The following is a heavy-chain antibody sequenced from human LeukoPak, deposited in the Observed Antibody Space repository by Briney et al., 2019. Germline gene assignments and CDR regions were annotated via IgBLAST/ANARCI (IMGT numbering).Heavy chain of an antibody. V-gene: IGHV4-4*07. D-gene: IGHD3-22*01. CDR2: IYTRGST. J-gene: IGHJ4*02. CDR3: AGEGHYYDDTGYYYGGEDY. Sequence: SETLSLTCTVSGGSITSYYWSWIRQPAGKGLEWIGRIYTRGSTKYSPSLKSRVTSSVDTSKNQFSLRLSSVTAADTAVYYCAGEGHYYDDTGYYYGGEDYWGQGTLVTVSS. CDR1: GGSITSYY.